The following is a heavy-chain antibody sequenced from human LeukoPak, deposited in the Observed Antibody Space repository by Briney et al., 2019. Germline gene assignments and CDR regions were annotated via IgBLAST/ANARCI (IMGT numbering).Heavy chain of an antibody. V-gene: IGHV4-31*03. CDR2: IYYSGST. J-gene: IGHJ5*02. Sequence: PSETLSLTCTVSGGSISSGGYYWSWIRQHPGKGLEWIGYIYYSGSTYYNPSLKSRVTISVDTSKNQFSLKLSSVTAADTAVYYCARHEPHSSGWVNWFDPWGQGTLVTVSS. CDR3: ARHEPHSSGWVNWFDP. D-gene: IGHD6-19*01. CDR1: GGSISSGGYY.